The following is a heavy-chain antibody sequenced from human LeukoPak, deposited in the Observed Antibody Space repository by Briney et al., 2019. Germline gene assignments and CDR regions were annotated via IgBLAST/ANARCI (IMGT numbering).Heavy chain of an antibody. CDR1: GDSVRSGGFY. CDR3: TRDRGYYDSSGYFSGCFDC. D-gene: IGHD3-22*01. V-gene: IGHV4-61*08. J-gene: IGHJ4*02. CDR2: IYYSGST. Sequence: SETLPLTCTVSGDSVRSGGFYWSWIRQPPGEGLEWIGYIYYSGSTNYNPSLKSRVTLSVDTSKNQFSLNLSSVTAADTAVYYCTRDRGYYDSSGYFSGCFDCWGQGTLVTVSS.